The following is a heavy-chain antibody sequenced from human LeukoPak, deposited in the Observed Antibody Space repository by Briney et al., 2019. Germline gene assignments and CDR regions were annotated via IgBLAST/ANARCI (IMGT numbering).Heavy chain of an antibody. D-gene: IGHD4-17*01. V-gene: IGHV4-59*07. CDR3: ARGGDYGDLRYFDY. CDR1: GGSITNYY. Sequence: SDTLSLTCTVSGGSITNYYWSWIRQPPGHGLEWIGYIYYRGSTNYNPSLKSRVTFSVDTSKNQFSLKLNSVTAADTAVYYCARGGDYGDLRYFDYWGQGTLVTVSS. J-gene: IGHJ4*02. CDR2: IYYRGST.